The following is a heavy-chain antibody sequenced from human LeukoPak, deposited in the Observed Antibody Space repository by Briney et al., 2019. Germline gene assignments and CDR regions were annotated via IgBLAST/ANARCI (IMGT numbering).Heavy chain of an antibody. CDR3: ATDLG. CDR1: GFTFTSYW. D-gene: IGHD4-17*01. J-gene: IGHJ4*02. Sequence: PGGSLRLSCAASGFTFTSYWMHWVRQAPGKGLVWASRVNHDGRGTAYADSVTGRFTISRDNAKNTVYLQMNSLRAEDTAVYYCATDLGWGQGTLVTVSS. V-gene: IGHV3-74*01. CDR2: VNHDGRGT.